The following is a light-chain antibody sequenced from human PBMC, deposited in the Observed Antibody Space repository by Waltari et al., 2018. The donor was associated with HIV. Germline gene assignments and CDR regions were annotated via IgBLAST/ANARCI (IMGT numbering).Light chain of an antibody. CDR1: SSAVGGYNY. CDR2: DVS. Sequence: QSALTQPRSVSGSPGQSVTISCTGTSSAVGGYNYVDWYQQHPGKAPKLMIYDVSKRPSGVPDRFSGSKSGNTASLTISGLQAEDEADYYCCSYAGSYPYVFGTGTKVTVL. V-gene: IGLV2-11*01. CDR3: CSYAGSYPYV. J-gene: IGLJ1*01.